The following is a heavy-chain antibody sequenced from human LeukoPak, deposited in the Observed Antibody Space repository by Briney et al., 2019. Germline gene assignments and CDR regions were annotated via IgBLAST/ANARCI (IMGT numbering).Heavy chain of an antibody. J-gene: IGHJ6*03. CDR2: IYSGGST. Sequence: GGSLRLSCAASGFTFSSYWMSWVRQAPGKGLEWVSVIYSGGSTYYADSVKGRFTISRDNSKNTLYLQMNSLRAEDTAVYYCARRRRDGYNPRRQYYYYMDVWGKGTTVTISS. D-gene: IGHD5-24*01. CDR1: GFTFSSYW. V-gene: IGHV3-53*01. CDR3: ARRRRDGYNPRRQYYYYMDV.